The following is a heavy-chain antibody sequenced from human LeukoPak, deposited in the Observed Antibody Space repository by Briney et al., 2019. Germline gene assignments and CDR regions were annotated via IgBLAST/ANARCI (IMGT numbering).Heavy chain of an antibody. Sequence: SVKVSCKASGGTLSSYAISWVRQAPGQGLEWMGGIIPIFGTANYAQKFQGRVTITADESTSTAYMELSSLRSEDTAVYYCALTVGDTAMAYNWFDPWGQGTLVTVSS. V-gene: IGHV1-69*13. CDR3: ALTVGDTAMAYNWFDP. D-gene: IGHD5-18*01. J-gene: IGHJ5*02. CDR1: GGTLSSYA. CDR2: IIPIFGTA.